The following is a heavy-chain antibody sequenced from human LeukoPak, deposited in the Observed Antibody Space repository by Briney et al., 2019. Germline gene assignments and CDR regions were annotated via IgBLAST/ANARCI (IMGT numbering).Heavy chain of an antibody. D-gene: IGHD3-10*01. CDR3: ARAKYYGPDY. CDR1: GASISSSSDY. J-gene: IGHJ4*02. V-gene: IGHV4-39*02. CDR2: MYYSGST. Sequence: SETLSLTCTVSGASISSSSDYWGWIRQPPGKGLEWIGRMYYSGSTYYNPSLKSRVIMSVDPSKNHVSLKLSSVTAADTAVYYCARAKYYGPDYWGQGTLVTVSS.